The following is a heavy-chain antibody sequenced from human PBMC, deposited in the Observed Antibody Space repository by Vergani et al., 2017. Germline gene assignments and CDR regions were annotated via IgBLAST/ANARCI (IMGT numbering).Heavy chain of an antibody. CDR2: ISSSSSTI. V-gene: IGHV3-48*04. J-gene: IGHJ4*02. D-gene: IGHD4-23*01. CDR1: GFTFSSYS. Sequence: EVQLVESGGGLVQPGGSLRLSCAASGFTFSSYSMNWVRQAPGKGLEWVSYISSSSSTIYYADSVKGRFTISRDNAKNSLYLQMNSLRAEDSAVYYCARQDYGGNSAYWGQGTLVTVSS. CDR3: ARQDYGGNSAY.